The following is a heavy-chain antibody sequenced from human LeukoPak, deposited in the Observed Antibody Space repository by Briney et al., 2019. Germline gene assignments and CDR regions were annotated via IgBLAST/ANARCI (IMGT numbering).Heavy chain of an antibody. CDR1: GFTFSNAW. D-gene: IGHD6-19*01. CDR2: IKSKTDGGTT. V-gene: IGHV3-15*01. Sequence: PGGSLRLSCAASGFTFSNAWMSWVRQAPGKGLEWVGRIKSKTDGGTTDYAAPVKGRFTISRDDSKNTLYLQMNSLKTGDTAVYYCTTECRPLYSSGWCDAFDIWGQGTMVTVSS. J-gene: IGHJ3*02. CDR3: TTECRPLYSSGWCDAFDI.